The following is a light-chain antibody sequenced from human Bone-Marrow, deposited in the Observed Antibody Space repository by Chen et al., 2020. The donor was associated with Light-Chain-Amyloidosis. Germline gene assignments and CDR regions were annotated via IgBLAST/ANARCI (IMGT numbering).Light chain of an antibody. V-gene: IGKV3-20*01. CDR1: QTISSNY. CDR2: GSS. Sequence: EIVLTQSPGTLSLSPGEGANLSCRASQTISSNYLTCYQQKFGQAPRLLIYGSSSRATGIPDSFTGSGSGTDFTLTINRLEPEDFAMYYCQQYGTSPLTFGGGTKVEIK. CDR3: QQYGTSPLT. J-gene: IGKJ4*01.